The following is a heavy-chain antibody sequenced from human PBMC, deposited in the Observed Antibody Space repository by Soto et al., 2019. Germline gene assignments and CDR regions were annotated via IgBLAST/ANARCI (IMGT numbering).Heavy chain of an antibody. V-gene: IGHV4-30-4*01. CDR1: GGSISSGDYY. CDR3: ANLGYCSGGSCPIDAFDI. Sequence: SETLSLTCTVSGGSISSGDYYWSWIRQPPGKGLEWIGYIYYSGSTYYNPSLKSRVTISVDTSKNQFSLKLSSVTAADTAVYYCANLGYCSGGSCPIDAFDIWGQGTMVTVSS. CDR2: IYYSGST. J-gene: IGHJ3*02. D-gene: IGHD2-15*01.